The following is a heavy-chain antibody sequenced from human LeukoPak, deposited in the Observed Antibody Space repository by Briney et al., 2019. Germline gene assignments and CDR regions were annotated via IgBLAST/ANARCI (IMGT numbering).Heavy chain of an antibody. J-gene: IGHJ4*02. D-gene: IGHD3-16*01. CDR2: INPNSGGT. Sequence: ASVKVSCKASGYTFTGYYMHWVRQAPGQGLEWMGWINPNSGGTNYAQNFQGRVTMTRDTSISTAYMELSRLRSDDTAVYYCATQRGSYLWGTDFDCWGQGTLVTVSS. CDR1: GYTFTGYY. CDR3: ATQRGSYLWGTDFDC. V-gene: IGHV1-2*02.